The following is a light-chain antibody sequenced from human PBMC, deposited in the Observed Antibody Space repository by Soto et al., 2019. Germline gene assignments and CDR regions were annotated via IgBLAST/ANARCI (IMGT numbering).Light chain of an antibody. CDR2: GAS. CDR3: QQYKSWPPIT. Sequence: EIVLTQSPVTLSLSPGDRATLSCRASQSVSTYLAWYQQKPGQAPRLLIYGASTRATGTPARFSGSGSGTEFTLTISSLQSEDFAVYYCQQYKSWPPITFGQGTRLEIK. J-gene: IGKJ5*01. V-gene: IGKV3-15*01. CDR1: QSVSTY.